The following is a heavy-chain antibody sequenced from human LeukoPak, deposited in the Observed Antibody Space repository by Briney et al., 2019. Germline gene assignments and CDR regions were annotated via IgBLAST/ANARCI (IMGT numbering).Heavy chain of an antibody. CDR1: GGSFSGYY. CDR3: AKVSTYGDDYHDAFDV. V-gene: IGHV3-23*01. Sequence: ETLSLTCAVYGGSFSGYYWSWVRQAPGKGLEWVSAISGSGGVTYFTDSVRGRFTISRDNSKNTLYLQMNSLRAKDTAVYYCAKVSTYGDDYHDAFDVWGQGTMVTVSS. J-gene: IGHJ3*01. CDR2: ISGSGGVT. D-gene: IGHD4-17*01.